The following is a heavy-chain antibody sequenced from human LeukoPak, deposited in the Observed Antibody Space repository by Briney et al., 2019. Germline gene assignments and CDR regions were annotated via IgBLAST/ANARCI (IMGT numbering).Heavy chain of an antibody. CDR2: IWYDGSNK. J-gene: IGHJ5*02. V-gene: IGHV3-33*08. CDR3: ARSVGATTDWFDP. Sequence: GGSLRLSCAASGFTFSNAWMSWVRQAPGKGLEWVAVIWYDGSNKYYADSVKGRFTISRDNSKNTLYLEMNSLRGEDTAVYYCARSVGATTDWFDPWGQGTQVIVSS. CDR1: GFTFSNAW. D-gene: IGHD1-26*01.